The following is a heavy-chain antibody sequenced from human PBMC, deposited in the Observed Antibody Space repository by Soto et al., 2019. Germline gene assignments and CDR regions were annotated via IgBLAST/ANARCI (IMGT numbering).Heavy chain of an antibody. Sequence: GGSLRLSCAASGLTFSSYAMHWVGQAPGKGRGGVAVIAYEGSNKYYADSGKRRLTISKANSKTTLYLQMNRLSAEDTAVYYCARAACGGDCPTLPNYSYGMDVWGQGTTVTVS. CDR2: IAYEGSNK. D-gene: IGHD2-21*02. V-gene: IGHV3-30-3*01. J-gene: IGHJ6*02. CDR3: ARAACGGDCPTLPNYSYGMDV. CDR1: GLTFSSYA.